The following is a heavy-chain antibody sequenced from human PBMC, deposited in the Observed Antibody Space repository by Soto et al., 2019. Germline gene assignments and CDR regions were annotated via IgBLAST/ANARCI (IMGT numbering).Heavy chain of an antibody. D-gene: IGHD2-15*01. Sequence: GGSLRLSCAASGFTFSSYAMSWVRQAPGKGLEWVSAISGSGGSTYYADSVKGRFTISRDNSKNTLYLQMNSLRAEDTAVYYCAKDRKDIVVVVAAADDAFDIWGQGTMVTVSS. CDR1: GFTFSSYA. V-gene: IGHV3-23*01. CDR2: ISGSGGST. CDR3: AKDRKDIVVVVAAADDAFDI. J-gene: IGHJ3*02.